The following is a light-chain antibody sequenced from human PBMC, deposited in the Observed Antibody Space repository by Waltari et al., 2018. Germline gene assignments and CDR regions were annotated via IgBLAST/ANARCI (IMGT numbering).Light chain of an antibody. J-gene: IGKJ1*01. Sequence: EIVLTQSPGTLSLSPGERATLSCRANQSVDSNYLAWHQQKPGKAPRLLIYGASNRATGIPDRFSGSGSGTDFTLTISRLEPEDFAVYYCHQHDRSPESFGQGTKVEMK. CDR3: HQHDRSPES. V-gene: IGKV3-20*01. CDR2: GAS. CDR1: QSVDSNY.